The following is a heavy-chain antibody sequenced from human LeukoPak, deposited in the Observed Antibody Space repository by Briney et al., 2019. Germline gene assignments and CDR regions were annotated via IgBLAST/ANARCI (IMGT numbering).Heavy chain of an antibody. V-gene: IGHV4-39*01. D-gene: IGHD3-10*01. J-gene: IGHJ2*01. Sequence: SETLSLTCTVSGGSISSNSYYWGWIRQPPGEGLEWIGSIYYNGNTFHNPSLKSRVTISVDTSKNQFSLEVTSVTAEDTAVYYCATRAPAGWYFDLWGRGTLVTVSS. CDR3: ATRAPAGWYFDL. CDR2: IYYNGNT. CDR1: GGSISSNSYY.